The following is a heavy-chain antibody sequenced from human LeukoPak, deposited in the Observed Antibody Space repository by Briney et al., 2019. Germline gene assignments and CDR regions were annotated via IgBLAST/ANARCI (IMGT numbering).Heavy chain of an antibody. V-gene: IGHV4-59*02. CDR2: VHYSGST. CDR3: ARASGFSIDN. CDR1: GGAVGSEY. D-gene: IGHD1-26*01. Sequence: ASETLSLTCTVSGGAVGSEYWGWIRQPPGKGLEWIGYVHYSGSTSYNPSLKSRVTISIGTSKTQFSLKVSSVTATGTAVYYCARASGFSIDNWGQGTLVTVSS. J-gene: IGHJ4*02.